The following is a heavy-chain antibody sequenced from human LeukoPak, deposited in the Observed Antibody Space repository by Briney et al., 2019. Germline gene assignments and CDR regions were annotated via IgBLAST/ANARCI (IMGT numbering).Heavy chain of an antibody. Sequence: PGGSLRLSCVASGFTFSSYAMSWVRQAPGKGLEWVSCISGSDGSTYYADSVKGRFTISRDNSNNALYLQMNSLRAEDMAVYYCANEGNNWHKAMVHWGQGALVTVSS. CDR1: GFTFSSYA. V-gene: IGHV3-23*01. CDR2: ISGSDGST. D-gene: IGHD1/OR15-1a*01. CDR3: ANEGNNWHKAMVH. J-gene: IGHJ4*02.